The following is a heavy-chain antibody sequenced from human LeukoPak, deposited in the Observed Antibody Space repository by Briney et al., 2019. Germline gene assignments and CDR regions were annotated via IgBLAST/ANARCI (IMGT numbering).Heavy chain of an antibody. D-gene: IGHD4-23*01. V-gene: IGHV3-48*03. CDR2: ISSSGSSI. CDR1: GLTFSSYE. CDR3: ARDGVDNGDKEDAFDV. Sequence: GGPLRLSCAASGLTFSSYEMNWVRQAPGKGLEWVSYISSSGSSILYAESVKGRFTISRDNGKKSLYLQMNSLRPEDTAMYYCARDGVDNGDKEDAFDVWGQGTRVTVSS. J-gene: IGHJ3*01.